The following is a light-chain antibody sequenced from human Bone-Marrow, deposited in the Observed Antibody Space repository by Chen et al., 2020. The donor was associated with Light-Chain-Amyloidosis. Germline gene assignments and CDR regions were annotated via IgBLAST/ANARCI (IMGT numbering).Light chain of an antibody. CDR2: AVS. Sequence: QSALTQPASVSGSPGQSITISCTGTGGYVGTYNYVSWYQQHPGKAPKVMIYAVSNRPSGVSNRFSGSKSGNTASLTISGLQAENEAGYYCSSFTSSSSYVFGPGTKVTVL. CDR3: SSFTSSSSYV. V-gene: IGLV2-14*01. J-gene: IGLJ1*01. CDR1: GGYVGTYNY.